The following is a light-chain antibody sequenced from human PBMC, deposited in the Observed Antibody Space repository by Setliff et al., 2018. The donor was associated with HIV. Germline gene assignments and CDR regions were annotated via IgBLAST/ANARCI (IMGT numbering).Light chain of an antibody. J-gene: IGLJ1*01. V-gene: IGLV2-14*01. Sequence: QSALPQPASVSGSPGQSITISCTGTSSDVGGYNYVSWYQQHLGKAPKLMIYEVSNRPSGVSNRFSGSKSGNTASLTISGLQAEDEADYYCSSYTSSSTRVFGTGTKVTVL. CDR3: SSYTSSSTRV. CDR2: EVS. CDR1: SSDVGGYNY.